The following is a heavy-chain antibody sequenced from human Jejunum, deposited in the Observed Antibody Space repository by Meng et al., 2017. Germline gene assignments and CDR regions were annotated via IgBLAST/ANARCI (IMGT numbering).Heavy chain of an antibody. CDR1: GFPFSAFW. CDR3: AREDPHTGRFDP. V-gene: IGHV3-74*01. CDR2: VNSDGSFP. J-gene: IGHJ5*02. Sequence: VQSVESVGGLILPWWSLRLFCAAFGFPFSAFWMHWVRQVPGKGLLWVARVNSDGSFPAYADSVKGRFTISRDNAENTVYLQMNTLRAEDTGVYFCAREDPHTGRFDPWGRGTLVTVSS. D-gene: IGHD3-10*01.